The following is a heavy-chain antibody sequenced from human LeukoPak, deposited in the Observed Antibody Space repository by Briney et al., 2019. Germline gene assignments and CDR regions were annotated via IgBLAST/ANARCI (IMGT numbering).Heavy chain of an antibody. Sequence: PGGSLRLSCPASGFTLSSYGMHWVRPAPGKGLEWVAFIRYDGSNKYYADSVKGRFTISRDNSKNTLYLQMNSLRAEDTAVYYCAKAGVVALLRFDPWGQGTLVTVSS. J-gene: IGHJ5*02. D-gene: IGHD2-15*01. V-gene: IGHV3-30*02. CDR2: IRYDGSNK. CDR3: AKAGVVALLRFDP. CDR1: GFTLSSYG.